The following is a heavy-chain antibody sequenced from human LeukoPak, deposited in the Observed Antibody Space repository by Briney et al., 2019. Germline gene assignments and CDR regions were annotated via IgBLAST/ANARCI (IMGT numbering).Heavy chain of an antibody. J-gene: IGHJ5*02. CDR2: IYYSGST. D-gene: IGHD1-1*01. CDR1: GGSISSSSYY. Sequence: PSETLSLTCTVSGGSISSSSYYWGWNRQPPGKGLEWIGSIYYSGSTYYNPSLKSRVTISVDTSKNQFSLKLSSVTAADTAVYYCARGLAGTSNWFDPWGQGTLVTVSS. V-gene: IGHV4-39*01. CDR3: ARGLAGTSNWFDP.